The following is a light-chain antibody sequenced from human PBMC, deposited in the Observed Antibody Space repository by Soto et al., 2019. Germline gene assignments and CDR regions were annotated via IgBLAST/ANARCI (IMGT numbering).Light chain of an antibody. Sequence: EIVMMQSPATLSVSPGERATLSCRASQSVSSNLAWYQQRPGQAPRLLIYGASTRATGIPARFSGSGSGTEFTLTISSLQSEDFAVYYCQQYNSWPRTFGQGTKLEIK. CDR2: GAS. CDR1: QSVSSN. J-gene: IGKJ2*01. CDR3: QQYNSWPRT. V-gene: IGKV3-15*01.